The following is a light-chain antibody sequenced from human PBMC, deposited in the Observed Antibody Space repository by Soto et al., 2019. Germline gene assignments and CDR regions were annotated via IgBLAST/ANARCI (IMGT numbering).Light chain of an antibody. V-gene: IGKV1-5*01. CDR2: DAS. CDR1: QNIDIW. CDR3: QQHYSSPVT. Sequence: DIQMTQSPSTLSASVGDRVTITCRASQNIDIWLSWYQQKPGKAPSLLIYDASNLKSGVPSRFSGSGSGTEFTLTISSLQPDDSGSYYCQQHYSSPVTFGRGTKVDIK. J-gene: IGKJ4*01.